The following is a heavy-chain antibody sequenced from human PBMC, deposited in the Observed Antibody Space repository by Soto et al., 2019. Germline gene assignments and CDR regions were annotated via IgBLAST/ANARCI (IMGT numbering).Heavy chain of an antibody. D-gene: IGHD2-15*01. Sequence: PGESLKISCTGSGYSFTSYWIGWVRQMAGKCLEWMEIIYPGDSDTRYSPSFQGRVTISADKSISTAYLQWSSLKDSDTAMYYCARITNIAVSHYYYYGMDVWGQGTTVTVSS. V-gene: IGHV5-51*01. CDR1: GYSFTSYW. CDR3: ARITNIAVSHYYYYGMDV. J-gene: IGHJ6*02. CDR2: IYPGDSDT.